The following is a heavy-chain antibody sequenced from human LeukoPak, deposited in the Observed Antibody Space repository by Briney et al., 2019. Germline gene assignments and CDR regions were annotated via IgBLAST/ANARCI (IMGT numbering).Heavy chain of an antibody. Sequence: RASVKVSCKASGYTFTSYDINWVRQAPGQGLEWMGWINPNSGGTNYAQKFQGRVTMTRDTSISTAYMELSRLRSDDTAVYYCARVKEESGGGYYYYYYMDVWGKGTTVTVSS. D-gene: IGHD2-15*01. CDR2: INPNSGGT. J-gene: IGHJ6*03. CDR3: ARVKEESGGGYYYYYYMDV. CDR1: GYTFTSYD. V-gene: IGHV1-2*02.